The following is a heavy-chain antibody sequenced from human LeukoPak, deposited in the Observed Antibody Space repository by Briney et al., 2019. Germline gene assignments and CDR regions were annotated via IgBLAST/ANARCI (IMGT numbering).Heavy chain of an antibody. Sequence: GGSLRLSCAASGFTFSSYGMHWVRQAPGKGLEWVAVISYDGSNKYYADSVMGRLTISRDNSKNTLYLQMNSLRAEDTAVYYCAKQKGKREIAAAGTCGMDVWGQGTTVTVSS. V-gene: IGHV3-30*18. CDR3: AKQKGKREIAAAGTCGMDV. CDR1: GFTFSSYG. CDR2: ISYDGSNK. J-gene: IGHJ6*02. D-gene: IGHD6-13*01.